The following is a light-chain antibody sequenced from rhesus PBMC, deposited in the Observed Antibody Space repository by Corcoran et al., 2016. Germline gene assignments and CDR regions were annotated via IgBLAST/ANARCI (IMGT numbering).Light chain of an antibody. CDR2: AAS. CDR1: QGISSY. CDR3: QHSYGTPFT. J-gene: IGKJ3*01. V-gene: IGKV1-25*01. Sequence: DIQMTQSPSSLSASVGDRVTITCRASQGISSYLAWYQPNPGKAPKLLIYAASTLKSGVPSRFSGSGSGTDVTLTISSLQPEDFATYYCQHSYGTPFTFGPGTKLDIK.